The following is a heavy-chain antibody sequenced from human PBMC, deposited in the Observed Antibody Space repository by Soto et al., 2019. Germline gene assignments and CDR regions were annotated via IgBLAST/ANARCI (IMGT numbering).Heavy chain of an antibody. CDR2: ITNRATGDTT. D-gene: IGHD1-20*01. CDR1: GFSVSDHF. Sequence: EVQLVEPGGGLVQSGGSLRLSCTASGFSVSDHFMDWVRQTPGKGLEWLGQITNRATGDTTFYAASVKGRFTVSKDESRNSMYLQMNSLKTENTAVYYCASSITQMLTDWGQGTLVAVAS. CDR3: ASSITQMLTD. J-gene: IGHJ4*02. V-gene: IGHV3-72*01.